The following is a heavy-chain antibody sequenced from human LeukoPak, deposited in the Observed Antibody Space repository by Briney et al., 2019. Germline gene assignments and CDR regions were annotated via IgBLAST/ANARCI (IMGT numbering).Heavy chain of an antibody. Sequence: PGGSLTLSCVASGFTFTNYAMSWDRLAPGTGMEWDSTISTSGHTTYYADSVRGRFTVSRDNSKNTLYLQMNSLRAENTAVYYCARTPQKHCSSTTCYPDYGGQGTVVTVSS. D-gene: IGHD2-2*01. J-gene: IGHJ4*02. CDR3: ARTPQKHCSSTTCYPDY. CDR2: ISTSGHTT. V-gene: IGHV3-23*01. CDR1: GFTFTNYA.